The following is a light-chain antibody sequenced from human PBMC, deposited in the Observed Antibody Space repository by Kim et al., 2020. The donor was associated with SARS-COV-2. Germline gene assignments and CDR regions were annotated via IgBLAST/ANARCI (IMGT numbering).Light chain of an antibody. Sequence: GSTEQTAPMACSVDNLGDEYVCWYQQRPGQSPVLVIYQDSKRPSGIPERFFGSNSGNTATLTISGTQAIDEADYYCQAWDSSHVLFGGGTQLTVL. V-gene: IGLV3-1*01. J-gene: IGLJ2*01. CDR2: QDS. CDR3: QAWDSSHVL. CDR1: NLGDEY.